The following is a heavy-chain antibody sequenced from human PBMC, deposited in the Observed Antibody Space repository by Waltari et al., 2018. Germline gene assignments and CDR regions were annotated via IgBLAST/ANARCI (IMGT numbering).Heavy chain of an antibody. CDR3: ARHWKRSGYRFDP. V-gene: IGHV4-39*01. CDR1: GGSIRSGGSY. CDR2: IYYSGST. Sequence: QLRLQESGPGLVKPSETLSLTCTVPGGSIRSGGSYWGWIRQSPGKGLEWIGSIYYSGSTHYNPTLESRVTISGDTSKNQFSLKVSSVTAADTAVYYCARHWKRSGYRFDPWGQGTLVTVSS. J-gene: IGHJ5*02. D-gene: IGHD5-12*01.